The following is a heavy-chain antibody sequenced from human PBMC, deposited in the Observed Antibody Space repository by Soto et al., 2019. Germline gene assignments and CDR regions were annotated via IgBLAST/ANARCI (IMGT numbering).Heavy chain of an antibody. CDR3: SIPWSGSRKTDY. Sequence: SLRLSCAASGFTFSSYWMHWVRQAPGKGLVWVSRINSDGSSTSYAYSVKGRFTISRDNAKNTLYLQMNSLRAEDTAVYYCSIPWSGSRKTDYWGQGTLVTVSS. CDR1: GFTFSSYW. J-gene: IGHJ4*02. D-gene: IGHD3-10*01. CDR2: INSDGSST. V-gene: IGHV3-74*01.